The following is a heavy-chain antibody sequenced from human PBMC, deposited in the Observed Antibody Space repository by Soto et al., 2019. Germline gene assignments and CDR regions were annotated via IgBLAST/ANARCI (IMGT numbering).Heavy chain of an antibody. J-gene: IGHJ6*02. CDR2: INHSGST. D-gene: IGHD3-10*01. CDR3: ARGPLYGSGSYYNVYYYNGMDV. V-gene: IGHV4-34*01. CDR1: GGSFSGYY. Sequence: SETLSLTCAVYGGSFSGYYWSWIRQPPGKGLEWIGEINHSGSTNYNPSLKSRVTISVDTSKNQFSLKLSSVTAADTAVYYCARGPLYGSGSYYNVYYYNGMDVWGQGTTVTVSS.